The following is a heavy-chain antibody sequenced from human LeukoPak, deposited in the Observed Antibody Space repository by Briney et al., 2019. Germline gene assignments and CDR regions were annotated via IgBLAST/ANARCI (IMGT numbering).Heavy chain of an antibody. V-gene: IGHV1-18*01. D-gene: IGHD6-13*01. J-gene: IGHJ3*02. CDR2: ISAYNGNT. CDR1: GYTFTSYG. Sequence: ASVKVSCKASGYTFTSYGISWVRQAPGQGLEWMGWISAYNGNTNYAQKLQGRVTMTTDTSTSTAYMELRSLRSDDTAVYYCPRIIAAAGSGGAFDIWGQGTMVTVSS. CDR3: PRIIAAAGSGGAFDI.